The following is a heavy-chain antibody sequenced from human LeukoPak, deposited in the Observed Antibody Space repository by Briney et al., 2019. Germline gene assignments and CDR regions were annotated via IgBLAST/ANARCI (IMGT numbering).Heavy chain of an antibody. D-gene: IGHD6-19*01. CDR3: AKNPAAFSSGWYY. Sequence: QPGGSLRLSCAASGFTFSSYWMHWVRQDPGKGLVWVSHINNDGSITNYADSVKGRFTISRDNAKNTLYLQMNGLRAEDTAVYYCAKNPAAFSSGWYYWGQGTLVTVSS. CDR2: INNDGSIT. V-gene: IGHV3-74*01. J-gene: IGHJ4*02. CDR1: GFTFSSYW.